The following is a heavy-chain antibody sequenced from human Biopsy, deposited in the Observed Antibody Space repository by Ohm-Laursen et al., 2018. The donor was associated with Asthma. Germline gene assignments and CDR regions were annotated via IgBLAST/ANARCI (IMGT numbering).Heavy chain of an antibody. J-gene: IGHJ4*02. CDR3: ALSQFDY. V-gene: IGHV1-46*01. CDR1: GYTFTSYY. Sequence: ESSVKVSCKASGYTFTSYYIHWVRQAPGQGLEWVGIINPPTGDTSYAQKFLGRVTVTRDTSTSTVYMELSSLRSEDTAVYYCALSQFDYWGQGTLVTVSS. CDR2: INPPTGDT.